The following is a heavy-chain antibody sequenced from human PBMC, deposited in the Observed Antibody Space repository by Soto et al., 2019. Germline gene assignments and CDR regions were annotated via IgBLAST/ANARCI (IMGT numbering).Heavy chain of an antibody. D-gene: IGHD6-6*01. CDR2: IIPIFGTA. V-gene: IGHV1-69*01. J-gene: IGHJ5*02. Sequence: QVQLVQSGAEVKKPGSSVKVSCKASGGTFSSYAISWVRQAPGQGLEWMGGIIPIFGTANYAQKFQGRVTNTADESTSTAYMELSSLRSEDTAVYYCAREGEEQLALGGVNWFDPWGQGTLVTVSS. CDR1: GGTFSSYA. CDR3: AREGEEQLALGGVNWFDP.